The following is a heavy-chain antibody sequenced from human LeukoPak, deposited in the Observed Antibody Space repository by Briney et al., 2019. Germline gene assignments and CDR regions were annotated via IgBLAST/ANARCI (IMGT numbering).Heavy chain of an antibody. CDR1: GFTFSSYA. CDR2: ISDSGGST. J-gene: IGHJ4*02. D-gene: IGHD3-9*01. Sequence: GGSLRLSCAASGFTFSSYAMNWVRQAPGKGLEWVSAISDSGGSTNYADSVKGRFTISRDNSKNTLYLQLNSLRAEDTAVYYCAKDLRRDILTGYSDYWGQGTLVTVSS. CDR3: AKDLRRDILTGYSDY. V-gene: IGHV3-23*01.